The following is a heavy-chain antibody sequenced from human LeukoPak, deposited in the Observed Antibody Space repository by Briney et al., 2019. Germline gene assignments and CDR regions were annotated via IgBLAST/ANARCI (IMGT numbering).Heavy chain of an antibody. CDR2: ISYDGGNK. Sequence: GGSLRLSCVVSGFTFSRYGMHWVRQAPGKGLEWVAVISYDGGNKYYADSVKGRFTISRDNSKNTLYLQMNSLRAEDTAVYYCAKSGGVTTTLGYWGQGTLVTVSS. D-gene: IGHD4-17*01. CDR3: AKSGGVTTTLGY. CDR1: GFTFSRYG. V-gene: IGHV3-30*18. J-gene: IGHJ4*02.